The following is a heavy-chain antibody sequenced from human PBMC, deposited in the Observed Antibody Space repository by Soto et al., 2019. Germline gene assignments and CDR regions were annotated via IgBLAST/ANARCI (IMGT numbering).Heavy chain of an antibody. V-gene: IGHV4-59*01. CDR1: GGSISSYY. D-gene: IGHD6-13*01. CDR3: AQSVDSSSWYYFDY. CDR2: IYYSGST. Sequence: SETLSLTCTVSGGSISSYYWSWIRQPPGKGLEWIGYIYYSGSTNYNPSLKSRVTISVDTSKNQFSLKLSSVTAADTAVYYCAQSVDSSSWYYFDYWGQGTLVTISS. J-gene: IGHJ4*02.